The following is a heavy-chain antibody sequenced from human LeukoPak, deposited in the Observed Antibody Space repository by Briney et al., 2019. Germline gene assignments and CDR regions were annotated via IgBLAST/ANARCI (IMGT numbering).Heavy chain of an antibody. CDR1: GYTFTDYY. CDR2: INPKQGGT. CDR3: ARERRDFFDY. J-gene: IGHJ4*02. V-gene: IGHV1-2*02. Sequence: ASVKVSCKASGYTFTDYYVHWVRQAPGQGLEWMGWINPKQGGTKYAQNFQGRVTMTRDTSISTAYMELSRLRSDDTAVYYCARERRDFFDYWGQGTLVPVSS.